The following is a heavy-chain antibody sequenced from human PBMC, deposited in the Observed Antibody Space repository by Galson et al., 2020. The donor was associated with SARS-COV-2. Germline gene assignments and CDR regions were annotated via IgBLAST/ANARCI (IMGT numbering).Heavy chain of an antibody. CDR1: GITFSSYG. CDR2: IWYDGSNK. Sequence: SLKIPCAASGITFSSYGMHWVRQAPGKGLEWVAVIWYDGSNKYYADSVKGRFTLSRDNSKNTLYLQMNSPRAEDTAVYYCAREAAGSQAFDYWGQGTLVTVSS. J-gene: IGHJ4*02. CDR3: AREAAGSQAFDY. D-gene: IGHD6-13*01. V-gene: IGHV3-33*01.